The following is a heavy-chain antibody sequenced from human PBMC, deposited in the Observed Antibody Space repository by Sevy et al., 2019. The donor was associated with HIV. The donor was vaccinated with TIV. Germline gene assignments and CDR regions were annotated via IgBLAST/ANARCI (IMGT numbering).Heavy chain of an antibody. V-gene: IGHV1-69*06. D-gene: IGHD5-18*01. CDR1: GGTFSSYA. CDR2: IIPIFGTA. J-gene: IGHJ3*02. CDR3: ARDLGAYSYGIGAFDI. Sequence: ASVKVSCKASGGTFSSYAISWVRQAPGQGLEWMGGIIPIFGTANYAQKFQGRVMITADKSTSTAYMELSSLRSEDTAVYYCARDLGAYSYGIGAFDIWGQGTMVTVSS.